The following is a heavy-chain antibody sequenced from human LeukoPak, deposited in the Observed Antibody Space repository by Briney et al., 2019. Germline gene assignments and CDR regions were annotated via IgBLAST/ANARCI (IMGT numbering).Heavy chain of an antibody. V-gene: IGHV4-31*11. CDR3: ARAITFGGVVFDY. CDR2: IYYSGST. D-gene: IGHD3-16*01. Sequence: SETLSLTCAVSGGSISSGGYSWSWIRQPPGKGLEWIGYIYYSGSTYYNPSLKSRVTISVDTSKNQFSLKLSSVTAADTAVYYCARAITFGGVVFDYWGQGTLVTVSS. J-gene: IGHJ4*02. CDR1: GGSISSGGYS.